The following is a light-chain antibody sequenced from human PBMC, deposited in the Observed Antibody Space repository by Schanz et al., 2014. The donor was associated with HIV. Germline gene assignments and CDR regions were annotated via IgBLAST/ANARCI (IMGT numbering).Light chain of an antibody. CDR1: QSVSSSY. CDR2: GAS. CDR3: QQYNNWPWT. Sequence: EIVLTQSPGTLSLSPGERATLSCRASQSVSSSYLAWYQQKPGQAPRLLIYGASNRATGVPDRFSGSGSGTDFILTISSLQSEDFAVYYCQQYNNWPWTFGQGTKVEIK. J-gene: IGKJ1*01. V-gene: IGKV3-20*01.